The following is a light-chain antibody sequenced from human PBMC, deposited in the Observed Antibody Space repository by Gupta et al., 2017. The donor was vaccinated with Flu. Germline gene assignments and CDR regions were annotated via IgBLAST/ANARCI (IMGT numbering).Light chain of an antibody. J-gene: IGLJ3*02. CDR1: ELGDKY. CDR3: QAWVSNAVV. V-gene: IGLV3-1*01. Sequence: SPGKTARITCSGVELGDKYVCWDRQRPGQYLLVVIYQDAKRPSGSPERFSGSNSGTTATLTISGTEAMDEDDYYCQAWVSNAVVFGGGTRLTVL. CDR2: QDA.